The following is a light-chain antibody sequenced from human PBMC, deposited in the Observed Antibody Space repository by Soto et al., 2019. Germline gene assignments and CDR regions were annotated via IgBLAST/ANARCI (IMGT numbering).Light chain of an antibody. Sequence: QSVLTQPPSASGTPGQRVTISCSGSSSNIGSSTVNWYQQLPGTAPKSLIYSNSQRPSGVPDRFSASKSGTSASLAISGLQSEDEADYYCAAWDDTLTDYVFGTGTQLTVL. CDR3: AAWDDTLTDYV. J-gene: IGLJ7*01. CDR1: SSNIGSST. CDR2: SNS. V-gene: IGLV1-44*01.